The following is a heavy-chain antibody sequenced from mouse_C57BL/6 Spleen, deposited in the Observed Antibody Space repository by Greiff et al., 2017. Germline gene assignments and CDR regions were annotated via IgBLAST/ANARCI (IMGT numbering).Heavy chain of an antibody. CDR2: ISYDGSN. D-gene: IGHD2-2*01. CDR3: ARAGYYLDY. Sequence: EVQLVESGPGLVKPSQSLSLTCSVTGYSITSGYYWNWIRQFPGNKLEWMGYISYDGSNNYNPSLKNRISITRDTSKNQFFLKLNSVTTEDTATYYCARAGYYLDYWGQGTTLTVSS. CDR1: GYSITSGYY. J-gene: IGHJ2*01. V-gene: IGHV3-6*01.